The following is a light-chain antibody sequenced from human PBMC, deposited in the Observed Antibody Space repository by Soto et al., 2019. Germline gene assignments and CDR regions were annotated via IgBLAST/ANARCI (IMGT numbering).Light chain of an antibody. J-gene: IGKJ4*01. CDR3: QQYYSTPLT. CDR1: QSVLYSSNNKNY. Sequence: DIVMTQSPDSLAGSLGERATINCKSSQSVLYSSNNKNYLAWYQQKPGLPPKLLIYWASTRESGVPDRFSGSGSGTDFTLTISSLQAEDVAVYYCQQYYSTPLTFGGGTKVEIK. V-gene: IGKV4-1*01. CDR2: WAS.